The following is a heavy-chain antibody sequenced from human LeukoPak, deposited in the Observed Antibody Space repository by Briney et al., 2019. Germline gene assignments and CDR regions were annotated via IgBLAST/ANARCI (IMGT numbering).Heavy chain of an antibody. CDR3: ARGITIFGVVTRPDY. CDR1: GFTFSNAW. V-gene: IGHV3-15*07. CDR2: IKSKTDGGTI. Sequence: GGSLRLSCAASGFTFSNAWMNWVRQAPGKGLEWVGRIKSKTDGGTIDYAAPVKGRFAISRDDSKNTLYLQMNSLRAEDTAVYSCARGITIFGVVTRPDYWGQGTLVTVSS. D-gene: IGHD3-3*01. J-gene: IGHJ4*02.